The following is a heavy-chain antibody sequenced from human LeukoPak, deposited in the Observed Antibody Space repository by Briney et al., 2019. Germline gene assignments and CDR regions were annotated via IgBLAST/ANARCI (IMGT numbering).Heavy chain of an antibody. D-gene: IGHD6-13*01. Sequence: PGGSLRLSCAASRFAFDDDTMQWGRQAPGKGLEWVSGISWNSGSIGYADSVKGRFTISRDNAKNSLYLQMNSLRAEDTALYYCAKGALSGYSSSWFGYWGQGTLVTVSS. CDR1: RFAFDDDT. CDR3: AKGALSGYSSSWFGY. CDR2: ISWNSGSI. J-gene: IGHJ5*01. V-gene: IGHV3-9*01.